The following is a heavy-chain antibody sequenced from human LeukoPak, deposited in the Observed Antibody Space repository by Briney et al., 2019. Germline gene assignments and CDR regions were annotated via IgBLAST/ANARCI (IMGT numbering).Heavy chain of an antibody. J-gene: IGHJ4*02. V-gene: IGHV1-2*02. CDR1: GYTFTGYY. Sequence: VASVNVSCKASGYTFTGYYMKWVRQAPGQGLEWMGWINPNSGGTNYAQKFQGRVTMTRDTSISTAYMELSRLRSDDTAVYYCARGRVYYDSSGYLPDWGQGTLVTVSS. D-gene: IGHD3-22*01. CDR2: INPNSGGT. CDR3: ARGRVYYDSSGYLPD.